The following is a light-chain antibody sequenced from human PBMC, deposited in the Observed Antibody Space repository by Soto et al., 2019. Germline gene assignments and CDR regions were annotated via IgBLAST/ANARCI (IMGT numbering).Light chain of an antibody. CDR3: QQRGM. J-gene: IGKJ5*01. CDR2: DAS. Sequence: EFVLTQSPATLSLSPGERATLSCRASQSISTYLAWYQQKPGQPPRLLIYDASTRATGIPARFSGSGSRTDFTLTISSLEPEDFAIYYCQQRGMFGQGTRLEIK. V-gene: IGKV3-11*01. CDR1: QSISTY.